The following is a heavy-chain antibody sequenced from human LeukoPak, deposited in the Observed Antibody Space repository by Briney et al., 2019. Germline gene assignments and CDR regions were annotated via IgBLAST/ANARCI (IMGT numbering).Heavy chain of an antibody. D-gene: IGHD5-18*01. CDR2: IYYSGGS. Sequence: SETLSLTCTVSGGSISSSDYYWGWVRQPPGKGLEWIGNIYYSGGSYSSPSLESRGTISSDTSKNQFSVKLTSVTAADTAVYYCVRVGYAYGPVGNWFDPWGQGVLVTVSS. J-gene: IGHJ5*02. CDR1: GGSISSSDYY. V-gene: IGHV4-39*01. CDR3: VRVGYAYGPVGNWFDP.